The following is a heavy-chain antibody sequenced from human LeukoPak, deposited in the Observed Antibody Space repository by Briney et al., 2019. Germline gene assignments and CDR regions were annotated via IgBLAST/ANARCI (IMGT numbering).Heavy chain of an antibody. J-gene: IGHJ4*02. CDR2: INHSGST. CDR3: ARETWSSTFFDY. V-gene: IGHV4-34*01. CDR1: GGSFSGYY. Sequence: PSETLSLTCAVYGGSFSGYYRSWIRQPPGKGLEWIGEINHSGSTNYNPSLKSRVTISVDTSKNQFSLKLSSVTAADTAVYYCARETWSSTFFDYWGQGTLVTVSS. D-gene: IGHD6-6*01.